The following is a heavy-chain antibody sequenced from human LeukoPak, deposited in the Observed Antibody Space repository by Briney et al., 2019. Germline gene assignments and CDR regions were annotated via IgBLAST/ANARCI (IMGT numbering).Heavy chain of an antibody. Sequence: GGSLRLSCAASGFTFSTYAMNWVRQAPGKGLEWVSGISGSDDITYYADSVKGRFTISRDNSKRTLYLRMNSLRAEDTAVYYCAKDVDIVATINGGFDYWGQGTLVTVSS. CDR2: ISGSDDIT. CDR1: GFTFSTYA. D-gene: IGHD5-12*01. J-gene: IGHJ4*02. CDR3: AKDVDIVATINGGFDY. V-gene: IGHV3-23*01.